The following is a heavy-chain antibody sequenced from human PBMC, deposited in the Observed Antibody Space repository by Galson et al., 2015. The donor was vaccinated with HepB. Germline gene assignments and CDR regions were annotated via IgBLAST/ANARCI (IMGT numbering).Heavy chain of an antibody. CDR3: ANGTN. J-gene: IGHJ4*02. Sequence: SLRLSCAASGLTFSNYGMHWVRQAPGKGLEWVAVISYDGSNKYYADSVKGRFTISRDNSKNTLYLQMNSLRAEDTAVYYCANGTNWGQGTLVTVSS. V-gene: IGHV3-30*18. D-gene: IGHD1-26*01. CDR1: GLTFSNYG. CDR2: ISYDGSNK.